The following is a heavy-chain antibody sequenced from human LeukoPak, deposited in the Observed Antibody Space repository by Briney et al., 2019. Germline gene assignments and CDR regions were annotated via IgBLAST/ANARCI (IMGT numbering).Heavy chain of an antibody. D-gene: IGHD6-13*01. CDR1: GFTFSSYS. CDR2: ISSSSSYI. V-gene: IGHV3-21*01. CDR3: AGYSSSWYKYAFDI. J-gene: IGHJ3*02. Sequence: GGSLRLSCAAPGFTFSSYSMNWVRQAPGKGLEWVSSISSSSSYIYYADSVKGRFTISRDNAKNSLYLQMNSLRAEDTAVYYCAGYSSSWYKYAFDIWGQGTMVTVSS.